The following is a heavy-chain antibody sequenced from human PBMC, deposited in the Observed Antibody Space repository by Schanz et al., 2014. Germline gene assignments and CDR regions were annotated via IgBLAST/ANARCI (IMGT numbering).Heavy chain of an antibody. D-gene: IGHD2-8*02. Sequence: EVQLVESGGGMDQPGGSLRLSCAASGFTFSDHYMDWVRQAPGKGLEWVSLVSASGGGPFYADSVKGRFSISRDNSQNTLYLQMDSLRPEDTAVYVCAKDTGYCHGGACYCFEYCGLGILVAVSS. CDR3: AKDTGYCHGGACYCFEY. CDR1: GFTFSDHY. CDR2: SASGGGP. V-gene: IGHV3-66*02. J-gene: IGHJ4*01.